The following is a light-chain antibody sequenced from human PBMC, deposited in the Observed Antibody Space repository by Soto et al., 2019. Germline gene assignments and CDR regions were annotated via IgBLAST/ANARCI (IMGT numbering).Light chain of an antibody. CDR1: QGIRSY. J-gene: IGKJ3*01. V-gene: IGKV1-9*01. Sequence: DIQLTQSPFFLSASVGDRVTITCRASQGIRSYLAWYQQRPGKAPELLIYGASTLRTGVASRFSGSGSGTEFTLTISSLQPEDFATYFCQQLNIFPPLFSFGPGTKVYI. CDR3: QQLNIFPPLFS. CDR2: GAS.